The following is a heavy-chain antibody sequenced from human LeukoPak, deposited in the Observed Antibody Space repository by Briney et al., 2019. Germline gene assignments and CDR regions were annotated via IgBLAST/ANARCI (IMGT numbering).Heavy chain of an antibody. V-gene: IGHV3-21*01. CDR2: ISSSSSYI. CDR1: GHTYSRYS. J-gene: IGHJ3*02. Sequence: GGTLRLSCAASGHTYSRYSMNWVRDAPGKGLEGGSSISSSSSYINYADSVEGRFTIARDNAKNSLYLQTDSLRAEDTAVYYCARDSSYFAFDIWGQGTMVTVSS. CDR3: ARDSSYFAFDI. D-gene: IGHD5-12*01.